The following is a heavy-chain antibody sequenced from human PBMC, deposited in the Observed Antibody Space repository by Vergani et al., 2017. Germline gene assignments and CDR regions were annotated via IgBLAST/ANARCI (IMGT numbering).Heavy chain of an antibody. Sequence: QVQLVESGGGVVQRGRSLRLSCAASGFTFSSYGMHGVREGPGKGLEWVAVISYDGSNKYYADSVKGRFTISRDNSKNTLYLQMNSLRAEDTAVYYCAKAYGSYYGMDVWGQGTTVTVSS. D-gene: IGHD4-17*01. V-gene: IGHV3-30*18. CDR1: GFTFSSYG. CDR3: AKAYGSYYGMDV. CDR2: ISYDGSNK. J-gene: IGHJ6*02.